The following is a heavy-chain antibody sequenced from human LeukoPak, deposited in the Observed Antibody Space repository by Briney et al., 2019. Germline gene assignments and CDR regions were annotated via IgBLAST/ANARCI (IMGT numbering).Heavy chain of an antibody. CDR2: IIPIFGTA. J-gene: IGHJ5*02. CDR3: ARDVGITVADSFDP. V-gene: IGHV1-69*13. CDR1: GGTFSSYA. D-gene: IGHD6-13*01. Sequence: ASVKVSCKASGGTFSSYAISWVRQAPGQGLEWMGGIIPIFGTANYAQKFQGRVTITADESTCTAYVELSSLRSEDTAVYYCARDVGITVADSFDPWGQGTLVTVSS.